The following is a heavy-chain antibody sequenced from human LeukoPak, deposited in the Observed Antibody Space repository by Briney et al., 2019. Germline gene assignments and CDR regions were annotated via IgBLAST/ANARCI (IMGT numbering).Heavy chain of an antibody. CDR3: AKSHSVVRSGYFDY. V-gene: IGHV3-23*01. CDR2: ISDSGGST. Sequence: GGSLRLSCAASGFTFSSFAMSWVRQAPGKGLEWLSTISDSGGSTYYADSVRGRFTISRDNSKDTLYVQMKSLRSEDAAVYYCAKSHSVVRSGYFDYWGQGPLVTVSS. D-gene: IGHD2-2*01. J-gene: IGHJ4*02. CDR1: GFTFSSFA.